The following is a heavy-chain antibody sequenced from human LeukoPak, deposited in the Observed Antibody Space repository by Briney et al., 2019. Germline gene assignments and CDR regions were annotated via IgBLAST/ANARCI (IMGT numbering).Heavy chain of an antibody. CDR2: IYPDDSDT. Sequence: GESLKISCNGSGYKFNIYWIAWVRQMPGKGLEWMGIIYPDDSDTRYSPSFQGQVTISVDESISAAYLQWTSLKASDTAMYYCARQGSYFDYWGQGTLVTVSS. J-gene: IGHJ4*02. V-gene: IGHV5-51*01. CDR1: GYKFNIYW. CDR3: ARQGSYFDY.